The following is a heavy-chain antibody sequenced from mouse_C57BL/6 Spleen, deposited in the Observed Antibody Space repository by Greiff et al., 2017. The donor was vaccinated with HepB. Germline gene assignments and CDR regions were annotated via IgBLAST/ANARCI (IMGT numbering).Heavy chain of an antibody. D-gene: IGHD2-1*01. CDR2: IDPENGDT. CDR3: TTAGGNSPFDY. J-gene: IGHJ2*01. CDR1: GFNIKDDY. Sequence: VHVKQSGAELVRPGASVKLSCTASGFNIKDDYMHWVKQRPEQGLEWIGWIDPENGDTEYASKFQGKATITADTSSNTAYLQLSSLTSEDTAVYYCTTAGGNSPFDYWGQGTTLTVSS. V-gene: IGHV14-4*01.